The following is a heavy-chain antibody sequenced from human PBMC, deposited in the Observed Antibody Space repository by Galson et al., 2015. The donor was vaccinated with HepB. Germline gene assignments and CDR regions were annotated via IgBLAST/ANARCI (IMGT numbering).Heavy chain of an antibody. CDR1: GFTFSSYS. CDR3: ARDLLLSSYDFWSGYPRWFVP. Sequence: SLRLSCAASGFTFSSYSMNWVRQAPGKGLEWVSYISSSSSTIYYADSVKGRFTISRDNAKNSLYLQMNSLRAEDTAVYYCARDLLLSSYDFWSGYPRWFVPWGQGTLVTVSS. CDR2: ISSSSSTI. J-gene: IGHJ5*02. V-gene: IGHV3-48*01. D-gene: IGHD3-3*01.